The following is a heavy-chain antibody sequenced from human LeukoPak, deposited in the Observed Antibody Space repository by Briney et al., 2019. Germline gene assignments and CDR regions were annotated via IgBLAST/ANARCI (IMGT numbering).Heavy chain of an antibody. Sequence: GGSLRLSCAAPGFTFSSYWMHWVRQAPGKGLVWVSRINSDGSSTSYADSVKGRFTISRENAKNTLYLQMTSLRAEDTAVYYCATSMVRGVYQYYWGQGTLVTVSS. CDR1: GFTFSSYW. CDR2: INSDGSST. V-gene: IGHV3-74*01. J-gene: IGHJ4*02. D-gene: IGHD3-10*01. CDR3: ATSMVRGVYQYY.